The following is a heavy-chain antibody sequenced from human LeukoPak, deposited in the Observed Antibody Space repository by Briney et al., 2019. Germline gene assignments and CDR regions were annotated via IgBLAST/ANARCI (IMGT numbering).Heavy chain of an antibody. CDR3: ARGPRVLRYFDWLIDY. J-gene: IGHJ4*02. V-gene: IGHV3-21*01. CDR2: ISSSSYI. CDR1: GFIFSSYS. Sequence: KSGGSLRLSCAASGFIFSSYSMNWVRQSPGKGLEWVSSISSSSYIYYADSVKGRFTISRDNAKNSLYLQMNSLRAEDTAVYYCARGPRVLRYFDWLIDYWGQGTLVTVSS. D-gene: IGHD3-9*01.